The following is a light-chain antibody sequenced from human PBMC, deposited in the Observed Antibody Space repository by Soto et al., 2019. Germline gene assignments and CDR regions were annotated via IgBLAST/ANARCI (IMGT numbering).Light chain of an antibody. CDR2: EVS. CDR3: CSYAYISTWV. V-gene: IGLV2-23*02. Sequence: QPVLTQPASVSGSPGQSITISCTGTSSDVGSYNLVSWYQQHPGKAPKLMIYEVSKRPSGVPTRFSGSKSGNTASLTISGLQSEDEADYYCCSYAYISTWVFGGGTKLTVL. J-gene: IGLJ3*02. CDR1: SSDVGSYNL.